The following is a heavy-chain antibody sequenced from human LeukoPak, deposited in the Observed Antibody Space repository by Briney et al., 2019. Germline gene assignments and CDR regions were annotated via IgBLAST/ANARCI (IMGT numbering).Heavy chain of an antibody. CDR2: MYYSGST. Sequence: SETLSLTCTVSGGSISSSGYYWGWIRQPPGKGLEWIGSMYYSGSTYYNPSLKCRVTISVDTSKNHFSLKLSSVTAADTAVYYCARDFRGGYDFWSGYYTPYYFDSWGQGTLVTVSS. CDR1: GGSISSSGYY. D-gene: IGHD3-3*01. V-gene: IGHV4-39*07. CDR3: ARDFRGGYDFWSGYYTPYYFDS. J-gene: IGHJ4*02.